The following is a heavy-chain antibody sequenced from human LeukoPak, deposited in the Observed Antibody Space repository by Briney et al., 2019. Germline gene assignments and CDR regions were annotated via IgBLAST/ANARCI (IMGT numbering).Heavy chain of an antibody. J-gene: IGHJ4*02. CDR1: GDSISSPGYS. Sequence: SETLSPTCAVSGDSISSPGYSWSWIRQPPGKGLEWIGYIYRSGSTYYNPSLKSRVTMSVDRSKNQFSLKVTSVTAADTAVYYCARGASWIDFWGPGTLVTVSS. CDR3: ARGASWIDF. CDR2: IYRSGST. D-gene: IGHD1-1*01. V-gene: IGHV4-30-2*01.